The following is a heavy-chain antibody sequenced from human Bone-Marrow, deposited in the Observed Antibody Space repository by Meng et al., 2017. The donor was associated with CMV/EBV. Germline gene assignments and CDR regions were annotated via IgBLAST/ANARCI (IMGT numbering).Heavy chain of an antibody. V-gene: IGHV1-46*01. D-gene: IGHD1-26*01. CDR3: ARRSYYPDYYYYGMDV. CDR1: GYTFTSYY. CDR2: INPSGGST. J-gene: IGHJ6*01. Sequence: ASVKVSCKASGYTFTSYYMHWVRQAPGQGLEWMGIINPSGGSTSYAQKFQGRVTMTTDTSTSTAYMELRSLRSDDTAVYYCARRSYYPDYYYYGMDVWGQGTTVTVSS.